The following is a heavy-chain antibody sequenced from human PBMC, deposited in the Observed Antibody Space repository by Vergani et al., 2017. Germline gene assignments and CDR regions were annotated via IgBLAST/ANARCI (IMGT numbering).Heavy chain of an antibody. V-gene: IGHV4-61*10. CDR2: IYYSGST. Sequence: QVQLQESGPGLVKPSETLSLTCTVSGGSVSSGSYYWSWIRQPAGKGLEWIGYIYYSGSTNYNPSLKSRVTISVDTSKNQFSLKLSSVTAADTAVYYCARDHSSSWYFWFDPWGQGTLVTVSS. D-gene: IGHD6-13*01. J-gene: IGHJ5*02. CDR3: ARDHSSSWYFWFDP. CDR1: GGSVSSGSYY.